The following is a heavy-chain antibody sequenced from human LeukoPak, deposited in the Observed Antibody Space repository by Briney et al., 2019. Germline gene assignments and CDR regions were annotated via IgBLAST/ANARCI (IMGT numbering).Heavy chain of an antibody. CDR2: IYTSGST. J-gene: IGHJ4*02. V-gene: IGHV4-61*02. D-gene: IGHD4-17*01. Sequence: PSETLSLTCTVSGDSISSSSYYWSWIRQPAGKGLEWIGRIYTSGSTNYNPSLKSRVTMSVDTSKNQFSLKLSSVTAADTAVYYCARELRAYFDYWGQGTLVTVSS. CDR3: ARELRAYFDY. CDR1: GDSISSSSYY.